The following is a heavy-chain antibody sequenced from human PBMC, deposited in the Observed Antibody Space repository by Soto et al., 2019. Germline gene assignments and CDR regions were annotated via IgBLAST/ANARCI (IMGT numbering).Heavy chain of an antibody. CDR2: IDPMDSQT. D-gene: IGHD1-1*01. CDR3: ARHDTTGGWFDELGL. Sequence: GDSLKISCKASAFRLTSHWISWVRQMPGKGLEWMGRIDPMDSQTRYNPSFEGHVVMSVDKSINISYLQWSALEASDTALYFCARHDTTGGWFDELGLRGKGTLVTVSS. CDR1: AFRLTSHW. J-gene: IGHJ4*02. V-gene: IGHV5-10-1*01.